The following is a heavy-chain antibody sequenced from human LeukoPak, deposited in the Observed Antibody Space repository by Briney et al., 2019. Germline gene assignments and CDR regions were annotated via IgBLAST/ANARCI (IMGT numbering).Heavy chain of an antibody. CDR3: AREGKKKTYY. J-gene: IGHJ4*02. Sequence: GGSLRLSCAASGFTFSSYEMNWVRQAPGKGLEWVSYISSSGSTIYYADSVKGRFTISRDNAKNSLYLQMNSLRAEDTAVYYCAREGKKKTYYWGQGTLVTVSS. V-gene: IGHV3-48*03. D-gene: IGHD3-10*01. CDR2: ISSSGSTI. CDR1: GFTFSSYE.